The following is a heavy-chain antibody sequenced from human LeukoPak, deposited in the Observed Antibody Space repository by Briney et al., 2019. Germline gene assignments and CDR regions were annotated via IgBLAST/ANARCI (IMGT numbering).Heavy chain of an antibody. CDR3: ARDRHGYSYAMYYFDY. CDR1: GYTFTGYY. Sequence: GASVKVSCKASGYTFTGYYMHWVRQAPGQGLEWMGRINPNSGGTNYAQKFQGWVTMTRDTSISTAYMELSRLRSGDTAVYYCARDRHGYSYAMYYFDYWGQGTLVTASS. J-gene: IGHJ4*02. CDR2: INPNSGGT. D-gene: IGHD5-18*01. V-gene: IGHV1-2*04.